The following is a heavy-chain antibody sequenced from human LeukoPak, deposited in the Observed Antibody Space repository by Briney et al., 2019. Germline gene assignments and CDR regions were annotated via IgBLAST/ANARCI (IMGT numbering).Heavy chain of an antibody. J-gene: IGHJ6*04. CDR3: AKDPRGYCSSTSCFFLGVDV. D-gene: IGHD2-2*01. V-gene: IGHV3-30*02. Sequence: PGGSLRLSCAASGFTFSSYGMHWVRQAPGKGLEWVAFIRYDGSNKYYADSVKGRFTISRDNSKNTLYLQMNSLRAEDTAVYYCAKDPRGYCSSTSCFFLGVDVWGKGTTVTISS. CDR1: GFTFSSYG. CDR2: IRYDGSNK.